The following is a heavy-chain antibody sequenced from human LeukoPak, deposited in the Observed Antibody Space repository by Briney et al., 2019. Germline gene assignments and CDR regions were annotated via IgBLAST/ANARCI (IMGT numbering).Heavy chain of an antibody. Sequence: GSLRLSCAASGFTFSSYSMNWVRQAPGKGLEWGSYISGSSSTIYYADSVKGRFTISRDSGKNTLYLQMNSLRAEDTAVYYCARGSTYYDSSGQVPFDYWGQGTLVTVSS. CDR3: ARGSTYYDSSGQVPFDY. D-gene: IGHD3-22*01. CDR2: ISGSSSTI. V-gene: IGHV3-48*01. CDR1: GFTFSSYS. J-gene: IGHJ4*02.